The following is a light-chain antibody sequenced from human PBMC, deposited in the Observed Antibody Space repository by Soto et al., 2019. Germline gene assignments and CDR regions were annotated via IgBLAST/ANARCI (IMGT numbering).Light chain of an antibody. Sequence: QSVLTQPASVSGSPGQSITISCTGTSSDVGSYNYVSWYQQHPGKAPKLMIYGVSDRPSGISSRFSGSKSGNTASLTISGLQTEDKADYYCSSYTDSSTLFGTGTKVTVL. V-gene: IGLV2-14*01. CDR1: SSDVGSYNY. CDR3: SSYTDSSTL. CDR2: GVS. J-gene: IGLJ1*01.